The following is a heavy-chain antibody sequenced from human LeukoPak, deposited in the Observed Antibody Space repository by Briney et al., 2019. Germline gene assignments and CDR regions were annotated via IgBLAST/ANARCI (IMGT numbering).Heavy chain of an antibody. Sequence: GGSLRLSCADSGFTFRSYSMNWVRQAPGKGLEWVSSISSTGSSIYYADSVKGRFTISRDNAKNSLFLQMDSLRAEDTAVLYCARCRGGSCYSSGYFDSWGQGTLVTVSS. CDR2: ISSTGSSI. CDR3: ARCRGGSCYSSGYFDS. J-gene: IGHJ4*02. D-gene: IGHD2-15*01. V-gene: IGHV3-21*01. CDR1: GFTFRSYS.